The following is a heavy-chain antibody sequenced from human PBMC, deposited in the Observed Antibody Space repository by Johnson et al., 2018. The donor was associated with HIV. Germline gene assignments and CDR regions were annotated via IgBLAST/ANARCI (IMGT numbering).Heavy chain of an antibody. CDR2: INSDGSST. V-gene: IGHV3-74*02. Sequence: VQLVESGGGSVQPGEYLTLSCAASGFTFSSYWMHWVRQAPGKGLVWVSRINSDGSSTSYADSVKGRFTISRDNAKNTLYLQMNSLRAEDTAVYYCARRAYYYDSSGYYSHAFDIWGQGTMVTVSS. D-gene: IGHD3-22*01. J-gene: IGHJ3*02. CDR3: ARRAYYYDSSGYYSHAFDI. CDR1: GFTFSSYW.